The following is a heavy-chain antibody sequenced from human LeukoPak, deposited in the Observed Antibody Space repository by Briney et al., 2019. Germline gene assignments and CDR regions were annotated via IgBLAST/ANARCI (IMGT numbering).Heavy chain of an antibody. J-gene: IGHJ4*02. CDR3: ARPLYYYGSGSGYFDY. CDR2: IYPGGSDT. D-gene: IGHD3-10*01. Sequence: GESLKISCKGSGYSFTSYWIGWVRQMPGKGLEWMGIIYPGGSDTRYSPSFQGQVTISADKSISTAYLQWSSLKASDTAMYYCARPLYYYGSGSGYFDYWGQGTLVTVSS. V-gene: IGHV5-51*01. CDR1: GYSFTSYW.